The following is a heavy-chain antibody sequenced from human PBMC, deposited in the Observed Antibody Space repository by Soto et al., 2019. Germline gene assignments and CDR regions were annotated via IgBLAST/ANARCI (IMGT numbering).Heavy chain of an antibody. CDR1: GFTFSSYG. CDR3: AKDRPHRGYSYGYCDY. V-gene: IGHV3-30*18. D-gene: IGHD5-18*01. Sequence: SLRVSCAAXGFTFSSYGMHWVRQAPGKGLEWVAVISYDGSNKYYADSVKGRFTISRDNSKNTLYLQMNSLRAEDTAAYYCAKDRPHRGYSYGYCDYWGQGTLVTVSS. J-gene: IGHJ4*02. CDR2: ISYDGSNK.